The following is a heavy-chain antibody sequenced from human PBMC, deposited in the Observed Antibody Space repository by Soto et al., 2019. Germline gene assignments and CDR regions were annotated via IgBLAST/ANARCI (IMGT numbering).Heavy chain of an antibody. Sequence: QVQLVQSGAEVKKPGSSVKVSCKASGGTFSSYAISWVRQAPGQGLEWMGGIIPIFGTANYAQKFQGRVTITAAKSTSTAYMELSSLRSEDTAVYYCARSGGPNYDILTGYYGNWFDPWGQGTLVTVSS. J-gene: IGHJ5*02. CDR1: GGTFSSYA. V-gene: IGHV1-69*06. CDR2: IIPIFGTA. CDR3: ARSGGPNYDILTGYYGNWFDP. D-gene: IGHD3-9*01.